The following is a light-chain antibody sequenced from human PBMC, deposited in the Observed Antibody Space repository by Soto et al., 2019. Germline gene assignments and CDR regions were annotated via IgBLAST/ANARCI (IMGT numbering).Light chain of an antibody. Sequence: EIVLTQSPGTQSLSPGETATLSCRASQSVGSNTLAWYHQKPGQTPRLLIYDASSRATGIPDRFSGSGSGTDFTLTISRLEPEDFAVYYCQQYANSITFGQGTRLEIE. V-gene: IGKV3-20*01. CDR2: DAS. J-gene: IGKJ5*01. CDR1: QSVGSNT. CDR3: QQYANSIT.